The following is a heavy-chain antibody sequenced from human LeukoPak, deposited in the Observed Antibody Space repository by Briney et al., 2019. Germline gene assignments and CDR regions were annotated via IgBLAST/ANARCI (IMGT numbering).Heavy chain of an antibody. Sequence: ASVKVSCTASGYTFTPYYMHWVRQAPGQGLEWMGWINPNSGGTKYAQKFQGRVTMTRDTSISTAYMELSRLTSDDTAVYYCARVSYDSTTFYFYFDYWGQGTLVTVSS. CDR1: GYTFTPYY. J-gene: IGHJ4*02. D-gene: IGHD2/OR15-2a*01. V-gene: IGHV1-2*02. CDR3: ARVSYDSTTFYFYFDY. CDR2: INPNSGGT.